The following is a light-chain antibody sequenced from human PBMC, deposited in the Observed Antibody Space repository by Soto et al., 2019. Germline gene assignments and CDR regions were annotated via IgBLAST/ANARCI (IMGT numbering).Light chain of an antibody. Sequence: DIQMTQSPSTLSASVGDRVTINCRASRNIGSWLAWYQQKAGKAPNLLIYRASILETGVPSRFTGSASGTEFTLTISSLQPDDFATYYCQQHSNYPITFGGGTKVDIK. CDR1: RNIGSW. V-gene: IGKV1-5*03. CDR3: QQHSNYPIT. J-gene: IGKJ4*01. CDR2: RAS.